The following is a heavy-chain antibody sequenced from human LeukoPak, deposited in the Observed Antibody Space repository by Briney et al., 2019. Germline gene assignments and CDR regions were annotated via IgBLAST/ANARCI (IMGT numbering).Heavy chain of an antibody. CDR1: GGSISGYY. J-gene: IGHJ5*02. CDR3: VRSKSGTYGWFDP. V-gene: IGHV4-59*07. Sequence: SDTLSLTCTVSGGSISGYYWSWIRQPAGKGLEWIGYVYYTGSTNYNPSLTSRVTISVDTSQNQFSLKVSSVTAADTAVYYCVRSKSGTYGWFDPWGQGTLVTVSS. CDR2: VYYTGST. D-gene: IGHD4-17*01.